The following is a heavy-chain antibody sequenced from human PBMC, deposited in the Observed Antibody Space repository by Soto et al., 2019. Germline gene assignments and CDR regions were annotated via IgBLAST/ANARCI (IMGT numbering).Heavy chain of an antibody. CDR2: IIPIFGTA. J-gene: IGHJ1*01. CDR3: AREAYYDSSGYYYGYFQH. V-gene: IGHV1-69*12. CDR1: GGTFSSYA. Sequence: QVQLVQSGAEVKKPGSSVKVSCKASGGTFSSYAISWVRQAPGQGLEWMGGIIPIFGTANYAQKFQGRVTITAEESTSTANMELSSLRSEDTAVYYCAREAYYDSSGYYYGYFQHWGQGTLVTVSS. D-gene: IGHD3-22*01.